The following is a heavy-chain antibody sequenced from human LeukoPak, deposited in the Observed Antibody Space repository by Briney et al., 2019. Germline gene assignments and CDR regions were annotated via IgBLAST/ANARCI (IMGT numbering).Heavy chain of an antibody. CDR1: GFTFSSYA. V-gene: IGHV3-23*01. CDR2: ISGSGGST. J-gene: IGHJ4*02. D-gene: IGHD1-26*01. CDR3: TTSRAGTTKDC. Sequence: GGSLRLSCAASGFTFSSYAMSWVRQAPGKGLEWVSAISGSGGSTYYADSVKGRFTISRDNSKNTLYLQMSSLETEDTGVYYCTTSRAGTTKDCWGQGTLVTVSS.